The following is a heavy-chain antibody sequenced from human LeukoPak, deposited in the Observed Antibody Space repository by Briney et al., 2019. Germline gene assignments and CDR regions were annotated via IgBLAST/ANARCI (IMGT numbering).Heavy chain of an antibody. CDR1: GFTVSSNY. CDR3: AKDRDSGSPFDY. J-gene: IGHJ4*02. V-gene: IGHV3-53*01. D-gene: IGHD1-26*01. CDR2: IYSGGST. Sequence: GGSLRLSCAASGFTVSSNYMSWVRQAPGKGLEWVSVIYSGGSTYYADSVKGRFTISRDNSKNTLYLQMNSLRAKDTAVYYCAKDRDSGSPFDYWGQGTLVTVSS.